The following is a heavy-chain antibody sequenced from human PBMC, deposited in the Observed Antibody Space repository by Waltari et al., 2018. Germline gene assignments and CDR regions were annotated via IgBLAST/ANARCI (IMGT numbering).Heavy chain of an antibody. CDR1: GRSISSYY. CDR2: IYYSGST. J-gene: IGHJ6*02. Sequence: QVQLQESGPGLVKPSETLSLTCTVSGRSISSYYWSWIRQPPGKGLEWIGYIYYSGSTNYNPSLKSRVTISVDTSKNQFSLKLSSVTAADTAVYYCARFYCGGDCSPYYYYGMDVWGQGTTVTVSS. V-gene: IGHV4-59*01. D-gene: IGHD2-21*02. CDR3: ARFYCGGDCSPYYYYGMDV.